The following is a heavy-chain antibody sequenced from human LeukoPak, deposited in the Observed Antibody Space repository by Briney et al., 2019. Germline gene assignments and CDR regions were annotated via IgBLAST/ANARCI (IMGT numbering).Heavy chain of an antibody. D-gene: IGHD1-26*01. CDR2: LSAYDGVA. Sequence: GTSVKVSCKASGYSFSSFGVSWLRQAPGQGLEWMGWLSAYDGVAKYAQKVQDRVTMTTDTSTNTAYTELRSLRSDDSAVYYCASHLAGSGTFDYWGQGALVTVSS. J-gene: IGHJ4*02. V-gene: IGHV1-18*01. CDR3: ASHLAGSGTFDY. CDR1: GYSFSSFG.